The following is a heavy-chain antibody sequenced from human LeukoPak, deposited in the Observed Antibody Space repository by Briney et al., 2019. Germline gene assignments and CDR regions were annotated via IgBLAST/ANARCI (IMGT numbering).Heavy chain of an antibody. J-gene: IGHJ4*02. V-gene: IGHV3-23*01. CDR2: ISGSGVTT. CDR3: SKWKAIVLVPAARSPIDY. D-gene: IGHD2-2*01. Sequence: GGSLRLSCAASGFIFSNYGMSWVRQAPGKGLECVSAISGSGVTTYYADSVKGRFTISRDNSKHTLYLQMNSLRAEDTAVYYCSKWKAIVLVPAARSPIDYWGQGTLVTVSS. CDR1: GFIFSNYG.